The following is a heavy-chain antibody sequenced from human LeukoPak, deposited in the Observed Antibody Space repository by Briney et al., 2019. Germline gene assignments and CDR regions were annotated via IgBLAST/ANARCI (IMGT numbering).Heavy chain of an antibody. V-gene: IGHV1-24*01. CDR3: TTAAGYY. CDR1: GYTLTELS. CDR2: FDPEDGET. J-gene: IGHJ4*02. D-gene: IGHD3-10*01. Sequence: ASVKVSCKVSGYTLTELSMHWVRQAPGKGLECMEVFDPEDGETIYAQKFQVRVTMTEDTSTDTAYMELSSLRSEDTAVYYCTTAAGYYWGQGRLVTVSS.